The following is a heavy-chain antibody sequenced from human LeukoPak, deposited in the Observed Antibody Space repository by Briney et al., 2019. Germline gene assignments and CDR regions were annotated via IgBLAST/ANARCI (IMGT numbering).Heavy chain of an antibody. CDR2: IIPIFGTA. CDR3: ARDEGKGGSPTGD. Sequence: VASVKVSCKASGGTFSRYAISWVRQAPGQGLEWMGGIIPIFGTANYAQKFRGRVTITTDEFTSTAYMELSSLRSEDTAVYYCARDEGKGGSPTGDWGQGTLVTVSS. J-gene: IGHJ4*02. D-gene: IGHD1-26*01. V-gene: IGHV1-69*05. CDR1: GGTFSRYA.